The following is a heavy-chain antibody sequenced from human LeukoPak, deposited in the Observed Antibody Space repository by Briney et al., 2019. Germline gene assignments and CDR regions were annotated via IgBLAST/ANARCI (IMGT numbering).Heavy chain of an antibody. J-gene: IGHJ5*02. V-gene: IGHV3-15*05. D-gene: IGHD4-11*01. CDR3: DPPRNYFDP. CDR2: IRSKTDGGTA. Sequence: GGSLRLSCAASGFTFSDAWMNWVRQAPGKGLEWVGHIRSKTDGGTADYAAPVKGRFTISRDDSRNTLFLQMNSLRTEDTAVYYCDPPRNYFDPWGQGTLVTVSS. CDR1: GFTFSDAW.